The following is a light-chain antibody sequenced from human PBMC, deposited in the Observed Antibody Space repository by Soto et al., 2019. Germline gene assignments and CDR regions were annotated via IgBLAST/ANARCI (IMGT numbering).Light chain of an antibody. Sequence: QSALAQPASVSGSPGQSITISCTGTSSDVGGYNYVSWYQQHPGKAPRLMIYDVSYRPSGVSHRFSGSKSGNTASLTISGLQAEDEADYFCSSYTSSSTHVIFGGGTKVTVL. CDR3: SSYTSSSTHVI. CDR2: DVS. J-gene: IGLJ2*01. V-gene: IGLV2-14*01. CDR1: SSDVGGYNY.